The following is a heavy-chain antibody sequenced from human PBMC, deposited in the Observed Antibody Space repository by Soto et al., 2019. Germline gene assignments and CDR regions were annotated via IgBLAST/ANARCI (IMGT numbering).Heavy chain of an antibody. Sequence: QVQVVQSRAEVKEPGTSVKVSCKASGYTFNSYGVSWVRQAPGQGLEWIGWISAFNGDTNYAQNLQGRITMTTDTSTSTAYMELRSLRSDDTAVYYCARDLGYCSAGICYYFARDDYWGQGTLVTVSS. CDR3: ARDLGYCSAGICYYFARDDY. CDR2: ISAFNGDT. D-gene: IGHD2-15*01. CDR1: GYTFNSYG. J-gene: IGHJ4*01. V-gene: IGHV1-18*01.